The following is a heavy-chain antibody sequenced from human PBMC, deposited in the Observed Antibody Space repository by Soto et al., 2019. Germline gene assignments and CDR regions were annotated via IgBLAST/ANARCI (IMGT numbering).Heavy chain of an antibody. V-gene: IGHV3-7*01. CDR2: INQDGTVK. D-gene: IGHD3-16*01. Sequence: EVQLVESGGGLVQAGGSLRLSCAASGFAFSNLWMSWVRQSPARGLEWVANINQDGTVKVYLDSLKGRFTVSRDNAKNLLYLQMNSLRAEDTAPYYCALDYGDWGRGTLVTVSS. CDR1: GFAFSNLW. J-gene: IGHJ4*02. CDR3: ALDYGD.